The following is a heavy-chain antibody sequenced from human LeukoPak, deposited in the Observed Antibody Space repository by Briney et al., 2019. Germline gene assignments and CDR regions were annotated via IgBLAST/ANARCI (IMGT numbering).Heavy chain of an antibody. J-gene: IGHJ4*02. V-gene: IGHV3-9*01. Sequence: GGSLRLSCAASGFTFDDYAMHWVRQAPGEGLEWVPGISWNSGSIGYADSVKGRFTISRDNAKNSLYLQMNSLRAEDTALYYCAKDILEEPAAMMEYWGQGTLVTVSS. CDR1: GFTFDDYA. D-gene: IGHD2-2*01. CDR2: ISWNSGSI. CDR3: AKDILEEPAAMMEY.